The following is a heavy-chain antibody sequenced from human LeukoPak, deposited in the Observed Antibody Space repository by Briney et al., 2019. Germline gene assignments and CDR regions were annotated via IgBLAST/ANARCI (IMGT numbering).Heavy chain of an antibody. D-gene: IGHD6-19*01. J-gene: IGHJ4*02. V-gene: IGHV1-3*01. Sequence: GASVKVSCKASGYTFTIYAMHWVRQAPGQRLEWMGWINAGNGNTKYSQKFQGRVTITRDTSASTAYMELSSLRSEDTAVYYCARFSSGWYSDYWGQGTLVTVSS. CDR1: GYTFTIYA. CDR2: INAGNGNT. CDR3: ARFSSGWYSDY.